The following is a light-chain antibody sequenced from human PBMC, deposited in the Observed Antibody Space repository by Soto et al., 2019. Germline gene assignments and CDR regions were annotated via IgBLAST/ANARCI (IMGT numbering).Light chain of an antibody. V-gene: IGKV3-11*01. J-gene: IGKJ1*01. CDR2: DAS. CDR3: QQRSNWPPTWT. Sequence: EIVLTQSPATLSLSPGERATLSCRASQSVSSYLAWYQQKPGQAPRLLIYDASNRATGIPARFSGSGSGTEFTLTIRSLQPEDFAFYYCQQRSNWPPTWTFGQGTKVEIK. CDR1: QSVSSY.